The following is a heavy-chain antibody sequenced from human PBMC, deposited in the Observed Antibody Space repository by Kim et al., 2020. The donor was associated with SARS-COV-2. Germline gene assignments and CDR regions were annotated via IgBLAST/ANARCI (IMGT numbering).Heavy chain of an antibody. Sequence: SVKSRVTISVDTSKNQFSLRLTSVTAADTAVYYCARDLHDSTGYYYDTFDIWGQGTMVTVSS. CDR3: ARDLHDSTGYYYDTFDI. J-gene: IGHJ3*02. D-gene: IGHD3-22*01. V-gene: IGHV4-59*01.